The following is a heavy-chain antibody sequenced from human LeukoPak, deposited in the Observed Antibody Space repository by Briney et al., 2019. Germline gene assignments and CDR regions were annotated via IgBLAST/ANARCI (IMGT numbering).Heavy chain of an antibody. V-gene: IGHV4-39*01. J-gene: IGHJ4*02. CDR2: IYYSGST. CDR1: GGSISSSSYY. CDR3: ARCVDYDYVWGSYRLEYYFDY. D-gene: IGHD3-16*02. Sequence: SETLSLTCTVSGGSISSSSYYWGWIRQPPGKGLEWIGSIYYSGSTYYNPSLKRRVTISVDTSKNQFSLKLSSVTAADTAVYYCARCVDYDYVWGSYRLEYYFDYWGQGTLVTVSS.